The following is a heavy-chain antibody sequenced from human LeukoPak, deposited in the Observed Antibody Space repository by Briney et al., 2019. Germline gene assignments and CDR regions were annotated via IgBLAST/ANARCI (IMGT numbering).Heavy chain of an antibody. D-gene: IGHD6-13*01. CDR2: INHSGST. CDR1: GGSFSGYY. Sequence: PSETLSLTCAVYGGSFSGYYWSWIRQPPGKGLEWIGEINHSGSTNYNPSLKSRVTISVDTSKNQFSLKLSSVTAADTAVYSCARGIAAAFDYWGQGTLVTVSS. J-gene: IGHJ4*02. V-gene: IGHV4-34*01. CDR3: ARGIAAAFDY.